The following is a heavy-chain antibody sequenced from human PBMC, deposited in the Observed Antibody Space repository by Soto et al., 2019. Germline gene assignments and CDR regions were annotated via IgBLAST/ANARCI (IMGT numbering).Heavy chain of an antibody. J-gene: IGHJ4*02. D-gene: IGHD6-19*01. V-gene: IGHV4-39*01. CDR3: ARSGGSSGWFSFDY. CDR1: GGSISSSSYY. Sequence: SETLSLTCTVSGGSISSSSYYWGWIRQPPGKGLEWIGSIYYSGSTYYNPSLKSRVTISVDTSKNQFSLKLSSVTAADTAVYYCARSGGSSGWFSFDYWGQRTLVT. CDR2: IYYSGST.